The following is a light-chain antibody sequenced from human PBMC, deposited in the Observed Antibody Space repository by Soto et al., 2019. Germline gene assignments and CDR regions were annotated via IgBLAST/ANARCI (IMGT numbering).Light chain of an antibody. CDR3: SSYTSVTTFFV. Sequence: QSVLTQPASVSGSPGQSITISCTGTSSDIGRYNFVSWYQQHPGKAPKLLVYEVTNRPSGVSNRFSGSKSGNTASLTIFGLQTEDEADYYCSSYTSVTTFFVFGTGTKLTVL. V-gene: IGLV2-14*01. J-gene: IGLJ1*01. CDR2: EVT. CDR1: SSDIGRYNF.